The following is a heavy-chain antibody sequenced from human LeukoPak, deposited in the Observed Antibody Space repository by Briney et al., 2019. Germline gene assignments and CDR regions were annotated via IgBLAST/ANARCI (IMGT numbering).Heavy chain of an antibody. Sequence: PSETLSLTCAVSGYSISRGYDWGWIRQPPGKGLEWIGSIYHSGSTYYNPSLKSRVTISVDTSKNQFSLKLSSVTAADTAVYYCARPLYYYDSSGYYYFDYMDVWGKGTTVTVSS. CDR1: GYSISRGYD. CDR2: IYHSGST. V-gene: IGHV4-38-2*01. D-gene: IGHD3-22*01. CDR3: ARPLYYYDSSGYYYFDYMDV. J-gene: IGHJ6*03.